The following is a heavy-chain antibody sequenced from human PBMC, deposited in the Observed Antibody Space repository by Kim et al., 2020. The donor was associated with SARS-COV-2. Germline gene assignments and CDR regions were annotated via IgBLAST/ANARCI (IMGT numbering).Heavy chain of an antibody. V-gene: IGHV3-7*01. CDR3: ARSVFGDNY. J-gene: IGHJ4*02. D-gene: IGHD3-10*02. CDR2: INQDGSES. CDR1: GFTFSHDW. Sequence: GGSLRLSCAASGFTFSHDWMTWVRQAPGKGLEWVANINQDGSESYYVDSVKGRFTISRDNAKNSLYLQMNSLRVEDPAVSYCARSVFGDNYWGQGTLV.